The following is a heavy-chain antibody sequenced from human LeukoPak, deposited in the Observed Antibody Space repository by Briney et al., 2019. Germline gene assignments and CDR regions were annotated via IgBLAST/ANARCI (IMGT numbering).Heavy chain of an antibody. D-gene: IGHD5-24*01. V-gene: IGHV1-46*01. CDR3: ASPTVEMATTGAGAFDI. Sequence: GESLKISCKGSGYSFTSYWIGWVRQAPGQGLEWMGIINPSGGSTSYAQKFQGRVTMTRDTSTSTVYMELSSLRSEDTAVYYCASPTVEMATTGAGAFDIWGQGTMVTVSS. CDR2: INPSGGST. J-gene: IGHJ3*02. CDR1: GYSFTSYW.